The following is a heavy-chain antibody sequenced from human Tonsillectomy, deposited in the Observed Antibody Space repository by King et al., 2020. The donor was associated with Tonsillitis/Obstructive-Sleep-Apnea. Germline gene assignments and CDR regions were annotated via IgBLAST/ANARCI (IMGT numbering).Heavy chain of an antibody. CDR3: ASAYYYYYMDV. CDR1: GYSFTSYW. J-gene: IGHJ6*03. Sequence: EVQLVESGAEVKKPGESLRISCKGSGYSFTSYWISWVRQMPGKGLEWMWRIDPSDSYSNYRPSFQGHVTISADKSISTAYLQWSSLKASDTAMYYCASAYYYYYMDVWGKGTTVTVSS. V-gene: IGHV5-10-1*01. CDR2: IDPSDSYS.